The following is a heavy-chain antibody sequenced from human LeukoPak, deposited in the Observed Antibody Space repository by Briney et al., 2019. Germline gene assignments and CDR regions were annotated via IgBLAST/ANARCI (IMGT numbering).Heavy chain of an antibody. V-gene: IGHV1-2*02. J-gene: IGHJ4*02. D-gene: IGHD2-15*01. CDR1: GYTFIGYY. CDR2: INPHNGDT. Sequence: ASVKVSCKASGYTFIGYYLHWVRPPPGQGLEGMGWINPHNGDTNYAQKFQGRATMTRDTSITTAYMELSRLKSDDTAVYYCATVRDIVVGGGPYYFDYWGQGTLVTVSS. CDR3: ATVRDIVVGGGPYYFDY.